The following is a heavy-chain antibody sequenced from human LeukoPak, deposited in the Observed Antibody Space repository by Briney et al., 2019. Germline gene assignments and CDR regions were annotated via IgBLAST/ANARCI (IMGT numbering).Heavy chain of an antibody. CDR1: GGTFSSYA. CDR2: IIPIFGTA. CDR3: ARDHGVPAAIE. Sequence: ASVKVSCKASGGTFSSYAISWVRQAPGQGHEWMGGIIPIFGTANYAQKFQGRVTITADESTSTAYMELSSLRSEDTAVYYCARDHGVPAAIEWGQGTLVTVSS. J-gene: IGHJ4*02. D-gene: IGHD2-2*01. V-gene: IGHV1-69*13.